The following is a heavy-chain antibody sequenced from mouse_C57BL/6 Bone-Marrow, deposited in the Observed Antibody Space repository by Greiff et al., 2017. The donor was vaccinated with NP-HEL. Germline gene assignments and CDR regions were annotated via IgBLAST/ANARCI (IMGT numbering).Heavy chain of an antibody. V-gene: IGHV1-64*01. D-gene: IGHD1-1*01. CDR3: ARLNYYGSSLQWGFDV. CDR2: IHPNSGST. J-gene: IGHJ1*03. CDR1: GYTFTSYW. Sequence: QVQLQQPGAELVKPGASVKLSCKASGYTFTSYWMHWVKQRPGQGLEWIGMIHPNSGSTNYNEKFKSKATLTVDKSSSTAYMQLSSLTSEDSAVYYCARLNYYGSSLQWGFDVWGTGTTVTVSS.